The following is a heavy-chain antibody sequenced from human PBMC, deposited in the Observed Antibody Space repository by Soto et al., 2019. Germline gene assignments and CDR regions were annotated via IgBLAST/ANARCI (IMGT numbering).Heavy chain of an antibody. CDR3: AKGRDIVATMSFDY. Sequence: GGSLRLSCAASGFTFSSYGMHWVRQAPGKGLEWVAVISYDGSNKYYADSVKGRFTISRDNSKNTLYLQMNSLRAEDTAVYYCAKGRDIVATMSFDYWGQGTLVTVSS. V-gene: IGHV3-30*18. J-gene: IGHJ4*02. CDR1: GFTFSSYG. CDR2: ISYDGSNK. D-gene: IGHD5-12*01.